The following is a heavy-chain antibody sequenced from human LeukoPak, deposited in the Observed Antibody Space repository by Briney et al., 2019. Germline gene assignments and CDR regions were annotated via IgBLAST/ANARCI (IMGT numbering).Heavy chain of an antibody. CDR2: ISYDGSNK. CDR3: AKDPGGSYDFWSGYYYFDY. D-gene: IGHD3-3*01. Sequence: PGGSLRLSCAASGIIFSKYGMSWVRQAPGKGLEWVAVISYDGSNKYYADSVKGRFTISRDNSKNTLYLQMDSLRAEDTAVYYCAKDPGGSYDFWSGYYYFDYWGQGTLVTVSS. CDR1: GIIFSKYG. J-gene: IGHJ4*02. V-gene: IGHV3-30*18.